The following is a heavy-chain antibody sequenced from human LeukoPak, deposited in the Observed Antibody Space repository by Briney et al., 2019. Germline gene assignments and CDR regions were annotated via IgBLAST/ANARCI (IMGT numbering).Heavy chain of an antibody. J-gene: IGHJ6*03. V-gene: IGHV3-33*01. CDR3: ARDQRIVPYTTYCHYYYYMDV. D-gene: IGHD2-2*02. CDR2: IWYDGSNK. CDR1: GFTFSSYG. Sequence: PGGSLRLSCAAPGFTFSSYGMHWVRQAPGKGLEWVAVIWYDGSNKYYADSVEGRVTISRDNSKNTLYLQMNSLRAEDTAVYYCARDQRIVPYTTYCHYYYYMDVWGKGTTVTVSS.